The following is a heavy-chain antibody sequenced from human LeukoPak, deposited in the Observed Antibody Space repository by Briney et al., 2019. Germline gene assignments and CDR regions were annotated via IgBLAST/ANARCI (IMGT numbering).Heavy chain of an antibody. CDR1: GGSISSSSYY. CDR3: ARHKMGTTRLYYFDY. CDR2: IYYSGTT. Sequence: SETLSLTCTVSGGSISSSSYYWGWIRQPPGKGVEWIGTIYYSGTTYYNPSLESRVTISVDTSKNQFSLKLTSVTAADTAVYYCARHKMGTTRLYYFDYWGQGTQVTVSS. J-gene: IGHJ4*02. D-gene: IGHD1-26*01. V-gene: IGHV4-39*01.